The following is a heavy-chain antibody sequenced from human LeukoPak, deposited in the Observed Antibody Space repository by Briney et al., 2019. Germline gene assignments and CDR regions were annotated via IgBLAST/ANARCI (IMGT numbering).Heavy chain of an antibody. CDR2: INHSGST. J-gene: IGHJ4*02. CDR3: ARGGYSYGFRVAPIDY. Sequence: PSETLSLTCAAYGGSFSGYYWSWIRQPPGKGLEWIGEINHSGSTNYNPSLKSRVTISVDTSKNQFSLKLSSVTAADTAVYYCARGGYSYGFRVAPIDYWGQGTLVTVSS. CDR1: GGSFSGYY. D-gene: IGHD5-18*01. V-gene: IGHV4-34*01.